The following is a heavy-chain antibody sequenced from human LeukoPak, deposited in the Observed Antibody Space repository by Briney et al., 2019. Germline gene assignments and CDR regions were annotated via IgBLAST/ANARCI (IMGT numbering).Heavy chain of an antibody. D-gene: IGHD6-13*01. V-gene: IGHV4-59*08. Sequence: SETLSLTCTVSGGSISSYYWSWIRQPPGKGLEWIGYIYYSGSTNYNPSLKSRVTISVDMSKNQFSLKLSSVTAADTAVYYCARHVSSSWAFDYWGQGTLVTVSS. CDR3: ARHVSSSWAFDY. J-gene: IGHJ4*02. CDR1: GGSISSYY. CDR2: IYYSGST.